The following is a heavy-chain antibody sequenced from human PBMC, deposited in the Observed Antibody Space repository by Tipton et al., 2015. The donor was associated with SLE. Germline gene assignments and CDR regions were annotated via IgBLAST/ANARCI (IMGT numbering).Heavy chain of an antibody. Sequence: TLSLTCIVSGGSISSSSYYWGWIRQPPGKGLEWIGSIYYSGSTYYNPSLKSRVTISVDTSKNQFSLKLSSVTAADTAVYYCARDRYCGAGSCFDWYFDLWGRGTLVTVSS. CDR3: ARDRYCGAGSCFDWYFDL. D-gene: IGHD2-15*01. J-gene: IGHJ2*01. V-gene: IGHV4-39*07. CDR2: IYYSGST. CDR1: GGSISSSSYY.